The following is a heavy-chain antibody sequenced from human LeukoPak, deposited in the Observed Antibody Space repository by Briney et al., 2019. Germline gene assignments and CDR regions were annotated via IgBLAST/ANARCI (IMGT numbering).Heavy chain of an antibody. CDR2: IRYDGSNK. J-gene: IGHJ4*02. CDR1: GFTFSSYG. CDR3: ALPEGGYGDFDY. D-gene: IGHD5-12*01. V-gene: IGHV3-30*02. Sequence: PGGSLRLSCAASGFTFSSYGMHWVRQAPGKGLEWVAFIRYDGSNKYYADSVTGRFTISRDNSKNTLYLQMNSLRAEDTAVYYCALPEGGYGDFDYWGQGTLVTVSS.